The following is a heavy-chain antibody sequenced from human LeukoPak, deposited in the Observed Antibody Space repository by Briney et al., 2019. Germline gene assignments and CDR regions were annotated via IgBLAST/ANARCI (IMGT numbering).Heavy chain of an antibody. D-gene: IGHD3-22*01. CDR2: ISSSSSYI. Sequence: PGGSLRLSCAASGFTFSSYGMHWVRQAPGKGLEWVSSISSSSSYIYYADSVKGRFTISRDNAKNSLYLQMNSLRAEDTAVYYCARDLPSRADYYDSSGYYNFDDYWGQGTLVTVSS. V-gene: IGHV3-21*01. J-gene: IGHJ4*02. CDR3: ARDLPSRADYYDSSGYYNFDDY. CDR1: GFTFSSYG.